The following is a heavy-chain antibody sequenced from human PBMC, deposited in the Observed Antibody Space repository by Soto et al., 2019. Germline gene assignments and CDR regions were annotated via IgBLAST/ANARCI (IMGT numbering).Heavy chain of an antibody. Sequence: QVQLVQSGAEEKKPGASVKVSCKASGYTFTGYAMHWVRQAPGQRLEWMGGINAGNGNTKYSQKFQGRVTITRDTSASTAYMELSSLRYEDTAVYFCARAVAVPADFDYWGQGTLVTVSS. CDR2: INAGNGNT. J-gene: IGHJ4*02. D-gene: IGHD6-19*01. CDR1: GYTFTGYA. CDR3: ARAVAVPADFDY. V-gene: IGHV1-3*05.